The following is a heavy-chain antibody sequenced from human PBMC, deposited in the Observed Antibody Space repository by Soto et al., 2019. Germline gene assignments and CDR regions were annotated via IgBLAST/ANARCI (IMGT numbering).Heavy chain of an antibody. CDR3: ARVFLPGFPDY. CDR2: ISPNNGRT. Sequence: ASVKVSCKASGYTFNTYAITRVRQAPGQGLEWMGWISPNNGRTRYTQSLQDRLTVTTDTSANTAYMELRSLKSDDTAIYYCARVFLPGFPDYWGQGTLVTVSS. V-gene: IGHV1-18*01. J-gene: IGHJ4*02. D-gene: IGHD1-1*01. CDR1: GYTFNTYA.